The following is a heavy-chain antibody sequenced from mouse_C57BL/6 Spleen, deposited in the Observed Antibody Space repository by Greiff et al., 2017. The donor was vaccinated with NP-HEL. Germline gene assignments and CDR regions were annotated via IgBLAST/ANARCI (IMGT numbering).Heavy chain of an antibody. V-gene: IGHV1-69*01. J-gene: IGHJ2*01. CDR2: IDPSDSYT. CDR3: ARDRGRGGYYFDY. Sequence: QVQLKQPGAELVRPGASVKLSCKASGYTFTSYWMHWVKQRPGQGLEWIGEIDPSDSYTNYNQKFKGKSTLTVDKSSSTAYMQLSSLTSEDSAVYYCARDRGRGGYYFDYWGQGTTLTVSS. CDR1: GYTFTSYW. D-gene: IGHD2-14*01.